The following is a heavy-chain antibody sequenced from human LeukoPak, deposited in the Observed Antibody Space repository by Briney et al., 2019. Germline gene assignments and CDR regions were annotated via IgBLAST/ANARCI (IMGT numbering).Heavy chain of an antibody. D-gene: IGHD3-16*01. J-gene: IGHJ4*02. CDR1: GFTFSDHY. CDR3: TRDGGGTLDY. Sequence: SGGSLRLSCAASGFTFSDHYIDWVRQAPGKGLEWVGRIRNKANSYTTEYAASVKGRFTISRGDSKNSVYVQMNSLKTEDTAVYYCTRDGGGTLDYWGQGTLVTVSS. V-gene: IGHV3-72*01. CDR2: IRNKANSYTT.